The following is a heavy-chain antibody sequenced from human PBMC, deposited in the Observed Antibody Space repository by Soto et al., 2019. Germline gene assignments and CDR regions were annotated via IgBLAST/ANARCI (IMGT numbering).Heavy chain of an antibody. J-gene: IGHJ5*01. CDR3: ASEGRLHWFAS. V-gene: IGHV4-4*02. CDR1: GDSITTETW. Sequence: QVHLQESGPGMVTHSETLSLTCAVSGDSITTETWWSWLRQLPGTGLDWIGEIKHTGDANANTALRSRVSMSVDRTKNQFFLNLRCVTAADAAVDFCASEGRLHWFASWGQGSLATFPS. CDR2: IKHTGDA.